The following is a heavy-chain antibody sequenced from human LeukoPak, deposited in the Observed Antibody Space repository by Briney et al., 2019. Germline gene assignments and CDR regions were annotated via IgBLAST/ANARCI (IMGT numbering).Heavy chain of an antibody. CDR1: GYTFTSYG. CDR2: ISAYNGNT. CDR3: ARDGSLPWGPDY. V-gene: IGHV1-18*01. J-gene: IGHJ4*02. D-gene: IGHD7-27*01. Sequence: ASVKVSCKASGYTFTSYGISLVRQAPGQGLEWMGWISAYNGNTNYAQKLQGRVTMTTDTSTSTAYVELRSLRSDDTAVYYCARDGSLPWGPDYWGQGTLVTVSS.